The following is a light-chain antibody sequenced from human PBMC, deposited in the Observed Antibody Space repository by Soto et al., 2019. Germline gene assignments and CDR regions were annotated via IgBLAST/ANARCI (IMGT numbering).Light chain of an antibody. J-gene: IGKJ2*01. CDR3: QQYGSSTT. CDR1: QSVSSSY. CDR2: GAS. V-gene: IGKV3-20*01. Sequence: EIVLTQSPGTLSLSPGERATLSCRASQSVSSSYLAWYQQKPGQAPRLLIYGASSRATGIPDRFSGSGSGTAFTITISRLEPEDFAVYYCQQYGSSTTFGQGTKLEIK.